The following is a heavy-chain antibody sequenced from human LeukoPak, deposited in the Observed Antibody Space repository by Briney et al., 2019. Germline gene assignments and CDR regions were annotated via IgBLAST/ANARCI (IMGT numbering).Heavy chain of an antibody. V-gene: IGHV3-7*01. Sequence: GGSLRLSCAASGFNFTAFWMSWVRQTPEKGLEFVVNINRDSSVKYYVDSVKGRFTISRDNAKKSLFLELNSLRADDTAVFYCARDPGSSAFDLWGQGSLVTVST. D-gene: IGHD1-14*01. CDR1: GFNFTAFW. CDR3: ARDPGSSAFDL. CDR2: INRDSSVK. J-gene: IGHJ4*02.